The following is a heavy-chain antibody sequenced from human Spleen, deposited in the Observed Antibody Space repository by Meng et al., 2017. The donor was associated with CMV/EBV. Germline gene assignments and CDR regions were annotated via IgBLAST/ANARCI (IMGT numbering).Heavy chain of an antibody. Sequence: AEPVGGGGGLVYPGGALRLSSAASGFTFSSYSIIWVRRAPEEGREGGSSIISSSSYIYYADSVKGRFTISRDNAKNSLYLQMNSLRDDDTAVYYCAAAFTWTRSFDLWGRGTLVTVSS. CDR1: GFTFSSYS. CDR3: AAAFTWTRSFDL. J-gene: IGHJ2*01. CDR2: IISSSSYI. V-gene: IGHV3-21*01. D-gene: IGHD3-16*01.